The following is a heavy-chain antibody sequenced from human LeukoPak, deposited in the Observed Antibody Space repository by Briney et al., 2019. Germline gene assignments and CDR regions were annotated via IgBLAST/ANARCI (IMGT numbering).Heavy chain of an antibody. J-gene: IGHJ4*02. CDR2: INPSGGST. Sequence: ASVKVSCKASGYTFTSYYMHWVRQAPGQGLEWMGIINPSGGSTSYAQKFQGRVTMTRDMSTSTVYMELSSLGSEDTAVYYCARALLVGGDYYDSSGTLYFDYWGQGTLVTVSS. CDR3: ARALLVGGDYYDSSGTLYFDY. D-gene: IGHD3-22*01. V-gene: IGHV1-46*01. CDR1: GYTFTSYY.